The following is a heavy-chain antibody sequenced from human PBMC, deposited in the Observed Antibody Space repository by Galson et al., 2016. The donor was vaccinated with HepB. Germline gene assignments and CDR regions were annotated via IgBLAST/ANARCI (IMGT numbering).Heavy chain of an antibody. Sequence: SLRLSCAAPGFIFSKYTMHWVRQAPGKGLQYVSSISYNGETTHYADSVKGRFTISRDNSKNTLYLQMNSLRAEDTAVYYCAGNGYSSSWYRNWGQGTLVTVSS. D-gene: IGHD6-13*01. CDR2: ISYNGETT. V-gene: IGHV3-64*04. CDR3: AGNGYSSSWYRN. J-gene: IGHJ4*02. CDR1: GFIFSKYT.